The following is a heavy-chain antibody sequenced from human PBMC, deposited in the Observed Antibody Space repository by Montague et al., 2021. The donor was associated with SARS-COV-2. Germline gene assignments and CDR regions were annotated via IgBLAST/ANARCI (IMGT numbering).Heavy chain of an antibody. CDR1: GGSISSSSYY. D-gene: IGHD6-13*01. V-gene: IGHV4-39*07. CDR2: IYYSGST. CDR3: ARVGRQQLLRLSGMDV. J-gene: IGHJ6*02. Sequence: SETLSLTCTVSGGSISSSSYYWGRIRQPPGKGLEWIGSIYYSGSTYYNPSLKSRVTISVDTSKNQFSLKLSSVTAADTAVYYCARVGRQQLLRLSGMDVWGQGTTVTVSS.